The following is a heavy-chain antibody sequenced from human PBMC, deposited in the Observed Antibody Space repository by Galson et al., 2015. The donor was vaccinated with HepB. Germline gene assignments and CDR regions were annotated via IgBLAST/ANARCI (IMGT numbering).Heavy chain of an antibody. Sequence: SLRLSCAASGFTFSSYSMNWVRQAPGKGLEWVSSISSSSSYIYYADSVKGRFTISRDNAKNSLYLQMNSLRAEDTAVYYCARPDYGDYFGYYFDYWGQGTLVTVSS. D-gene: IGHD4-17*01. V-gene: IGHV3-21*01. CDR3: ARPDYGDYFGYYFDY. CDR1: GFTFSSYS. J-gene: IGHJ4*02. CDR2: ISSSSSYI.